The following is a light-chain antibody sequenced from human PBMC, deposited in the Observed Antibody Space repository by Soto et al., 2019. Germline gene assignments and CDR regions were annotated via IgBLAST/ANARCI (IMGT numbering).Light chain of an antibody. V-gene: IGKV1-5*01. CDR1: HTVNTC. CDR3: QQYDSYSSGP. CDR2: DAS. J-gene: IGKJ1*01. Sequence: DIQMTQSPSTLSASVGDRVTITCRASHTVNTCLAWYQQKPGKAPKVLIFDASSLKTGVPSRFSGSGSGTEFTLTISNLQPADFATYYCQQYDSYSSGPFGQGTKVDIK.